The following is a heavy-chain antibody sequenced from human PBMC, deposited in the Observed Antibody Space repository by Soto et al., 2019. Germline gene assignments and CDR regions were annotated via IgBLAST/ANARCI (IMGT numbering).Heavy chain of an antibody. J-gene: IGHJ6*02. Sequence: ASVKVSCKASGYTFTSYYMHWVRQAPGQGLEWMGIINPSGGSTSYAQKFQGRVTMTRDTSTSTVYMELSSLRSEDTAVYYCARVVGAIGNAPRTAKDSYYYAMDVWGQGTTDTVSS. D-gene: IGHD1-1*01. CDR2: INPSGGST. CDR1: GYTFTSYY. CDR3: ARVVGAIGNAPRTAKDSYYYAMDV. V-gene: IGHV1-46*03.